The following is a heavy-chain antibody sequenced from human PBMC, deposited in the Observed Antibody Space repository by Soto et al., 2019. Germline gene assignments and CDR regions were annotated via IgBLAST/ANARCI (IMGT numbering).Heavy chain of an antibody. V-gene: IGHV3-11*01. Sequence: QVQLVESGGGLVKPGGSLRLSCAASGFTFSDYYMSWIRQAPGKGLEWVSYISGSGSTIYYADSVKGRFTISRDNAKNSLHLQMRSPRAEDTAVYYCASGVAASHFYYYYMDVWGKGTTVTVSS. D-gene: IGHD2-15*01. CDR3: ASGVAASHFYYYYMDV. CDR2: ISGSGSTI. CDR1: GFTFSDYY. J-gene: IGHJ6*03.